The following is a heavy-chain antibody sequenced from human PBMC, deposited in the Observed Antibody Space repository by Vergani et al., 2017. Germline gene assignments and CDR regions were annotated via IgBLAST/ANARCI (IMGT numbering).Heavy chain of an antibody. V-gene: IGHV1-3*04. J-gene: IGHJ4*02. D-gene: IGHD5-18*01. CDR3: ASWRDYVDTAMVDY. CDR1: GYTFTSYA. Sequence: QVQLVQSGAEVKKPGASVKVSCKASGYTFTSYAMHWVRQAPGQRLEWMGWINTGNGNTKYSQKFQGRVTITRDTSASTAYMELSSLRSEDTAVYYCASWRDYVDTAMVDYWGQGTLVTVSS. CDR2: INTGNGNT.